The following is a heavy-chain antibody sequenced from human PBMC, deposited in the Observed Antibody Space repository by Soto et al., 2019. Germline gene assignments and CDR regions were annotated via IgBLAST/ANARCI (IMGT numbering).Heavy chain of an antibody. V-gene: IGHV3-23*01. CDR3: AKATHNAEGGYCSTTSCAAEYFQH. CDR1: GFTFSSYA. D-gene: IGHD2-2*01. CDR2: ISNSST. J-gene: IGHJ1*01. Sequence: EVQLLESGGGLVQPGGSLRLSCAASGFTFSSYAMSWVRQAPGKGLEWVSAISNSSTYHADSVKGRFTISRDNSKSTLYLQMNSLRAEDTAVYYCAKATHNAEGGYCSTTSCAAEYFQHWGQGTLVSVSS.